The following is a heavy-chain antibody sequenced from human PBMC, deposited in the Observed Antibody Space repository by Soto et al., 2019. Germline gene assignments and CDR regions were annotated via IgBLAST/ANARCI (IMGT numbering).Heavy chain of an antibody. CDR1: GYTFTGYY. D-gene: IGHD6-6*01. Sequence: AASVKVSCKASGYTFTGYYMHWVRQAPGQGLEWMGGIIPIFGTANYAQKFQGRVTITADESTSTAYMELSSLRSEDTAVYYCARVKYSSSSNYYYYGMDVWGQGTTVTVSS. V-gene: IGHV1-69*13. CDR3: ARVKYSSSSNYYYYGMDV. J-gene: IGHJ6*02. CDR2: IIPIFGTA.